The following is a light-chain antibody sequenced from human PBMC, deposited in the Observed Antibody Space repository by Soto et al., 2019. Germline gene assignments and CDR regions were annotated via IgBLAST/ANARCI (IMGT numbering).Light chain of an antibody. CDR2: SND. V-gene: IGLV1-44*01. Sequence: QSVLTQPPSASGTPGQRVTISCSGSSSNIGSSTVNWYQQVPGTAPKVLIYSNDQRPSGVPDRFSGSRSGTSASLAISGLQSEDEADYYCAAWDGSLNGVVFGGGTKLTVL. J-gene: IGLJ2*01. CDR3: AAWDGSLNGVV. CDR1: SSNIGSST.